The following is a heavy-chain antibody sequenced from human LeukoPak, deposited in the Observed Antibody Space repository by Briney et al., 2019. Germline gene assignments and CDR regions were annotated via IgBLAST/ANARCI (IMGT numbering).Heavy chain of an antibody. CDR1: GGSFSGYY. D-gene: IGHD5-12*01. CDR3: ARSRGWLRDWFDP. V-gene: IGHV4-34*01. CDR2: INHSGST. J-gene: IGHJ5*02. Sequence: PSETLSLTCAVYGGSFSGYYWSWIRQPPGKGLEWIGEINHSGSTNYNPSLKSRVTISVDTSKNQFSLKLSSVTAADTAVYYCARSRGWLRDWFDPWGQGTLVTVS.